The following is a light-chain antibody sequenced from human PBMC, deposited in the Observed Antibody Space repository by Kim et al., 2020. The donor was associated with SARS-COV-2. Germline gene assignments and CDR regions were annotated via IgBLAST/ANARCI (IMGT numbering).Light chain of an antibody. V-gene: IGLV3-1*01. Sequence: SYELTQPPSVSVSPGQTASITCSGDKLGDKYACWYQQKPGQSPVLVIYHASTRPSGIPERFSGSNSGNTATLTISGTQAMDEADYYCQAWDSSTAVVFGGGTQLTVL. J-gene: IGLJ2*01. CDR3: QAWDSSTAVV. CDR1: KLGDKY. CDR2: HAS.